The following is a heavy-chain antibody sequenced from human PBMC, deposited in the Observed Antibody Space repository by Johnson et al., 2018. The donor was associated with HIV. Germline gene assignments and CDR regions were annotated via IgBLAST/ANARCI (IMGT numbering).Heavy chain of an antibody. CDR3: ARDGAIHLHEDVFDL. D-gene: IGHD5-18*01. J-gene: IGHJ3*01. Sequence: QVQLVESGGGVVQPGKSLRLSCAGTGFTFSAYPMHWVRQTPAKGLEWMAIISYDGANADYADSVKGRFIISRDNSNNRLYLQMSGLRTEDTGVYYCARDGAIHLHEDVFDLWGQGTTVTVSS. CDR1: GFTFSAYP. CDR2: ISYDGANA. V-gene: IGHV3-30-3*01.